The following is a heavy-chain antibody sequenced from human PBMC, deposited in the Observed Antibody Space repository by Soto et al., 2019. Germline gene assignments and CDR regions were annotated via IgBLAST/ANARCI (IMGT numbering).Heavy chain of an antibody. V-gene: IGHV3-21*01. CDR2: ISSSSSYI. Sequence: GGSLRLSCAASGFTFSSYSMNWVRQAPGKGLEWVSSISSSSSYIYYADSVKGRFTISRDNAKNSLYLQMNSLRAEDTAVYYCARYSSSSDLFDYWGKGALVTVS. CDR1: GFTFSSYS. J-gene: IGHJ4*02. CDR3: ARYSSSSDLFDY. D-gene: IGHD6-6*01.